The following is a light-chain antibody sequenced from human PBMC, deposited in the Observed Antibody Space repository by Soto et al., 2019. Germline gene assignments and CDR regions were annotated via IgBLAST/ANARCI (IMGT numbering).Light chain of an antibody. CDR2: GAS. CDR1: QSVSSNY. CDR3: QQFSSYPLT. Sequence: ESVLTQSPGTLSLSPGERATLSCRASQSVSSNYLAWYQQKPGQAPRLLIYGASTRATGIPDRFSGSGSGTDFTLTISRLEPGDFAVYYCQQFSSYPLTFGGGTKVDI. V-gene: IGKV3-20*01. J-gene: IGKJ4*01.